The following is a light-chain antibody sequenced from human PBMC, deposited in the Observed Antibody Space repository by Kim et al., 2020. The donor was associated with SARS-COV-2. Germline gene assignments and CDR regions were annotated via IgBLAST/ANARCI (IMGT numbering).Light chain of an antibody. CDR1: QSVLHRSNNKNY. V-gene: IGKV4-1*01. J-gene: IGKJ4*01. Sequence: DNVMTQSPDSLAVSLGERATINCKSSQSVLHRSNNKNYLAWYQKKPRQPPKLLIYWASTRESGVPDRFSGSGSGTDFTLTISSLQAEDVAIYYCQQYYVSPLTFGGRTKVDIK. CDR2: WAS. CDR3: QQYYVSPLT.